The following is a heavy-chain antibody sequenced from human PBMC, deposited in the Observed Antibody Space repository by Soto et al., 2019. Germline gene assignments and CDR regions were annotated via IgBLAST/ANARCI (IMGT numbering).Heavy chain of an antibody. J-gene: IGHJ3*02. CDR1: GYIFTTYW. D-gene: IGHD2-2*01. V-gene: IGHV5-10-1*03. Sequence: EVQLVQSGAEVKKPGESLRISCKASGYIFTTYWITWVRQMPGKGLEWMGQIDPSDSYATYGPSFQGHVTMSVDRSFNTADLQWTSLKASDSGIYFCARLTMPPGVIVPAAMIWGQGTMVTVSS. CDR2: IDPSDSYA. CDR3: ARLTMPPGVIVPAAMI.